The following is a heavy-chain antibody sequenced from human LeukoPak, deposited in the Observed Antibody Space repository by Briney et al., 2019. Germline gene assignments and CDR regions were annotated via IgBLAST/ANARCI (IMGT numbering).Heavy chain of an antibody. V-gene: IGHV3-30*18. CDR1: GFTFSSYG. Sequence: GGSLRLPCAASGFTFSSYGMHWVRQAPGKGLEWVAVISYDGSNKYYADSVKGRFTISRDNSKNTLYLQMNSLRAEDTAVYYCAKDLVLRYFDWAFDYWGQGTLVSVFS. CDR3: AKDLVLRYFDWAFDY. D-gene: IGHD3-9*01. J-gene: IGHJ4*02. CDR2: ISYDGSNK.